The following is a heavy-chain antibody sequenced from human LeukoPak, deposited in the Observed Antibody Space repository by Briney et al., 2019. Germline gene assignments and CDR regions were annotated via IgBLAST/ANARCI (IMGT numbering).Heavy chain of an antibody. V-gene: IGHV1-18*04. CDR3: ARENYDYVWGSYPPHYFDY. CDR1: GYTFTSYG. D-gene: IGHD3-16*02. J-gene: IGHJ4*02. Sequence: AAVKVSCKASGYTFTSYGISWVRQAPGQGLEWMGWISVYNGNTNYAQKLQGRVTMTTDTSTSTAYMELRSLRSDDTAVYYCARENYDYVWGSYPPHYFDYWGQGTLVTVSS. CDR2: ISVYNGNT.